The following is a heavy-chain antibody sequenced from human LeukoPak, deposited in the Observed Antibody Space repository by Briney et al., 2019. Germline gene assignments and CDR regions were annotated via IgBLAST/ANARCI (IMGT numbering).Heavy chain of an antibody. CDR1: GGTFSSYA. CDR2: IIPIFGTA. V-gene: IGHV1-69*13. Sequence: ASVKVSCKASGGTFSSYAISWVRQAPGQGLEWMGGIIPIFGTANYAQKFQGGVTNTADESTSTAYMELSSLRSEDTAVYYCARDLTDDAFDIWGQGTMVTVSS. J-gene: IGHJ3*02. D-gene: IGHD3-16*01. CDR3: ARDLTDDAFDI.